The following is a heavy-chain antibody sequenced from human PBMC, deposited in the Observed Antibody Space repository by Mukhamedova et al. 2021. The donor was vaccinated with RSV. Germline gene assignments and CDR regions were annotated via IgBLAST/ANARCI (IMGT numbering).Heavy chain of an antibody. D-gene: IGHD3-10*01. J-gene: IGHJ4*02. CDR2: INPSGGSR. V-gene: IGHV1-46*01. CDR1: Y. Sequence: YMHWVRQAPGQGLEWMGVINPSGGSRSSAQKFQGRLTLTRDTSTNTVYMELSSLRSEDTAVYYCGSWSSMSGFDYWGPGTLVTVS. CDR3: GSWSSMSGFDY.